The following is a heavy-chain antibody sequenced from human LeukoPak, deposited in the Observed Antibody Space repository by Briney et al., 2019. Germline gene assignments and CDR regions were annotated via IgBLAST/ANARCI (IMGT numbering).Heavy chain of an antibody. Sequence: PGGSLRLSCTASGFTFSSYRRYWVRQAPGKGLVWVSRINRDGSSTTYADSAKGRFTISRDNAKNTVYLQMNSLRAEDTAVYYCARGMDTQWGLAFDIWGQGRMVTVSS. D-gene: IGHD5-18*01. J-gene: IGHJ3*02. CDR2: INRDGSST. CDR3: ARGMDTQWGLAFDI. V-gene: IGHV3-74*01. CDR1: GFTFSSYR.